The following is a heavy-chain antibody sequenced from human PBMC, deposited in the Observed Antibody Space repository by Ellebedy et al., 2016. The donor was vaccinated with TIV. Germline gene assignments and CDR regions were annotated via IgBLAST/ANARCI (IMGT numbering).Heavy chain of an antibody. D-gene: IGHD2-15*01. Sequence: SETLSLTCAVSGDSIISSFWWTWVRQSPGKGLEWIGEIYHSGTANYNPSLQSRFNISVDGSKNHFSLDLRSVTAADTAVYYCARVDGYGYFDSWGQGILVTVSS. CDR1: GDSIISSFW. J-gene: IGHJ4*02. CDR3: ARVDGYGYFDS. V-gene: IGHV4-4*02. CDR2: IYHSGTA.